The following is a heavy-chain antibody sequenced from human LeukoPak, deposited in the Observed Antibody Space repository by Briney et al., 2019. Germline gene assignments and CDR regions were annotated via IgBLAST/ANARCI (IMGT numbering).Heavy chain of an antibody. J-gene: IGHJ4*02. Sequence: GGSLRLSCAGSGFTSRNYAMSWVRQAPGKGLEWVSVISSSGGSTYYADSVKGRFTISRDNSKNTLYLQMNSLRAEDTAVYYCAKDESSGYYYFDHWGQGTLVTVSS. CDR1: GFTSRNYA. CDR3: AKDESSGYYYFDH. V-gene: IGHV3-23*01. D-gene: IGHD3-22*01. CDR2: ISSSGGST.